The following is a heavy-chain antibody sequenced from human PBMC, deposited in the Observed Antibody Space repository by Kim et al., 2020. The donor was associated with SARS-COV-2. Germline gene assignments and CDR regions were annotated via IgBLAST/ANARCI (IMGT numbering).Heavy chain of an antibody. V-gene: IGHV4-39*02. Sequence: SETLSLTCTVSGGSISSSSYYWGWIRQPPGKGLEWIGSIYYSGSTYYNPSLKSRVTISVDTSKNQFSLKLSSVTAADTAVYYCARDIRRGGIDYWGQGTLVTVSS. D-gene: IGHD3-16*01. CDR3: ARDIRRGGIDY. CDR2: IYYSGST. J-gene: IGHJ4*02. CDR1: GGSISSSSYY.